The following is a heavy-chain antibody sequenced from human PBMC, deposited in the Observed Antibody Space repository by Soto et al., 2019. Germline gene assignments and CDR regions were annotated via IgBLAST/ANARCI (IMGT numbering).Heavy chain of an antibody. V-gene: IGHV3-23*01. CDR2: ISGSGGST. Sequence: EVQLLESGGGLVQPGGSLRLSCAASGFTFSSYAMSWVRQAPGKGLEWVSAISGSGGSTYYADSVKGRFTISRDNSKNTLYRQMNSLRAEDTAVYYCATPYSSGWYRMFDYWGQGTLVTVSS. J-gene: IGHJ4*02. D-gene: IGHD6-19*01. CDR3: ATPYSSGWYRMFDY. CDR1: GFTFSSYA.